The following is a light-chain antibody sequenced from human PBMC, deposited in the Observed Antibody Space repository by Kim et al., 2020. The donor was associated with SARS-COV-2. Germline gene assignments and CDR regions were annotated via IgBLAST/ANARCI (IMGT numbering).Light chain of an antibody. Sequence: GQSITISATGDSSDVGSYNYVSWYQQHVGKAPKLIIYDLNKRPSGISNRFSRSKSGNTASLTISGLQAEDEADYYCSSCTSSSTYVFGTGTKVTVL. V-gene: IGLV2-14*03. J-gene: IGLJ1*01. CDR3: SSCTSSSTYV. CDR1: SSDVGSYNY. CDR2: DLN.